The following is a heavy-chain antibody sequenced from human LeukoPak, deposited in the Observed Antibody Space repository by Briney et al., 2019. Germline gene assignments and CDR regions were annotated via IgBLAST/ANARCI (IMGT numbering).Heavy chain of an antibody. Sequence: PGGSLRLSCAASGFTFSNYAMTWVRQTPGKGLEWDSIVTGSGISTYYVDSVKGRFTISRDNSKNTLYLQMSSLRAEDTAVYCCARDQGGATSWGQGTLVTVSS. V-gene: IGHV3-23*01. CDR2: VTGSGIST. D-gene: IGHD1-26*01. CDR1: GFTFSNYA. CDR3: ARDQGGATS. J-gene: IGHJ5*02.